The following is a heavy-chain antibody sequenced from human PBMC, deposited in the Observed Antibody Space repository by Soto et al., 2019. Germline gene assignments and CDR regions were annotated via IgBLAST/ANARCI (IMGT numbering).Heavy chain of an antibody. Sequence: QVQLVESGGGVVQPGRSLRLSCAASGFTFTDHGMHWVRQVPDKGLEWVAVISHDGITKYYADSLKGRFTISRDNSNNSVFLQTNCLRGAAAAVYSRGYERKDSVPALDSWGQGTLVTVSS. J-gene: IGHJ5*01. CDR3: GYERKDSVPALDS. CDR1: GFTFTDHG. V-gene: IGHV3-30*03. D-gene: IGHD5-12*01. CDR2: ISHDGITK.